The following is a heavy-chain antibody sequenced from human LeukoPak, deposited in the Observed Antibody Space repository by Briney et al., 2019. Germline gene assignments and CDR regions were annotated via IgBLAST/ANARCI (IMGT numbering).Heavy chain of an antibody. CDR1: GFTFSSYG. Sequence: GGSLRLSCAASGFTFSSYGMHWVRQAPGKGLEWVAVISYDGSNKYYADSVKGRFTISRDNSKDTLYLQMNSLRAEDTAVYYCASAEVGFCSGGSCSPDYYGMDVWGQGTTVTVSS. CDR3: ASAEVGFCSGGSCSPDYYGMDV. J-gene: IGHJ6*02. CDR2: ISYDGSNK. D-gene: IGHD2-15*01. V-gene: IGHV3-30*03.